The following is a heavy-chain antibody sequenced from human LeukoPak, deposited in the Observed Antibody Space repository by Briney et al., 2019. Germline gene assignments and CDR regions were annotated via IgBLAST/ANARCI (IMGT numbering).Heavy chain of an antibody. Sequence: PGGSLRLSCVASGFTFSNYGMHWVRQAPGKGLEWVTFIRFDGTNKHYADFVQGRFTISRDNSKNTLYLQMNSLRPEDTAVYYCASPLKESWLILAVWGQGTLVTVSS. D-gene: IGHD6-19*01. CDR1: GFTFSNYG. J-gene: IGHJ4*02. CDR2: IRFDGTNK. CDR3: ASPLKESWLILAV. V-gene: IGHV3-30*02.